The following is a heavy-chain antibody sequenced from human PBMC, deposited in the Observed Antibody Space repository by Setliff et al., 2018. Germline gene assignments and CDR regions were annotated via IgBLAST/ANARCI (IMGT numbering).Heavy chain of an antibody. V-gene: IGHV4-39*07. CDR3: ARSIDP. CDR1: GGSISSTSYY. CDR2: IYYSGSA. J-gene: IGHJ5*02. Sequence: SETLSLTCTVSGGSISSTSYYWGWIRQPPGKGLEWIGTIYYSGSAYYSPSLKSRVTISIDTSKNQFSLNLSSVTAADTAVYYCARSIDPWGQGTLVTVSS.